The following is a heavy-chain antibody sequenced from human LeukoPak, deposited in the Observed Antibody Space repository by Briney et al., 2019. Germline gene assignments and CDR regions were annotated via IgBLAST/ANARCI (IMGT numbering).Heavy chain of an antibody. Sequence: PGESLRLSCAASGFIFTNYAMTWVRQTPGKGLEWVSSISERGDRIYYADSVRGRFTISRDNSKNTLHLQMNSLRAEDTAVYYCANKVGGIRPIDYWGQGVLVTVSS. CDR3: ANKVGGIRPIDY. CDR1: GFIFTNYA. V-gene: IGHV3-23*01. J-gene: IGHJ4*02. D-gene: IGHD2-15*01. CDR2: ISERGDRI.